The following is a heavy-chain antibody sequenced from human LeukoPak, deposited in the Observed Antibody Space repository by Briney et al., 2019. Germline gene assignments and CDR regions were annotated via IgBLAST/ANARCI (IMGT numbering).Heavy chain of an antibody. J-gene: IGHJ4*02. CDR2: IYYSGST. D-gene: IGHD6-19*01. CDR3: ASVSPLGWLVWGRQTYYFDY. V-gene: IGHV4-39*01. CDR1: GGSISSSFYY. Sequence: SETLSLTCTVSGGSISSSFYYWGWIRQPPGKGLEWIGSIYYSGSTYYNPSLKSRVTISVDTSKNQFSLKLSSVTAADTAVYYCASVSPLGWLVWGRQTYYFDYWGQGTLVTVS.